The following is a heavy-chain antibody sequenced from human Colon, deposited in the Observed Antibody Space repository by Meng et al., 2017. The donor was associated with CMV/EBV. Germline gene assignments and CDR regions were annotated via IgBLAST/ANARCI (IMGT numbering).Heavy chain of an antibody. CDR1: GFTFSSYA. J-gene: IGHJ4*02. V-gene: IGHV3-30*04. CDR2: ISYDGSNK. Sequence: GGSLRLSCAASGFTFSSYAMHWVRQAPGKGLEWVAVISYDGSNKYYADSVKGRFTISRDNSKNTLYLQMNSLRAEDTAVYYCARDRNWIFDYWGRGTLVTVSS. D-gene: IGHD1-1*01. CDR3: ARDRNWIFDY.